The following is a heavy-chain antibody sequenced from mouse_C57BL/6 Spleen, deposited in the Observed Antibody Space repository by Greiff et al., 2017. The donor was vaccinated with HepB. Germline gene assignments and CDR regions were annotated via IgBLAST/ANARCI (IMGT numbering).Heavy chain of an antibody. J-gene: IGHJ4*01. D-gene: IGHD2-5*01. Sequence: VQLQQPGAELVKPGASVKLSCKASGYTFTSYWMQWVQQRPGQGLEWIGEIDPSDSYTNYTQKFKGQVTLTVDTSSSTAYMQLSSLTSEDSAVYYCARDPTYYSNYSYAMDYWGQGTSVTVSS. CDR2: IDPSDSYT. CDR1: GYTFTSYW. V-gene: IGHV1-50*01. CDR3: ARDPTYYSNYSYAMDY.